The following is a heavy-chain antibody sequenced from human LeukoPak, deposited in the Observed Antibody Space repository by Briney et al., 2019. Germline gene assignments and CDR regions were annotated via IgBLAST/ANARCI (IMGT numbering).Heavy chain of an antibody. J-gene: IGHJ4*02. Sequence: SETLSLTCTVSGGPISSYYWSWIRQPPGKGLEWIGYIYYSGSNYNPSLKSRVTISLDTSKNQFSLKLSSVTAADTAVYYCARVDSQLIDYWGQGTLVTVSS. D-gene: IGHD3/OR15-3a*01. CDR2: IYYSGS. CDR1: GGPISSYY. CDR3: ARVDSQLIDY. V-gene: IGHV4-59*12.